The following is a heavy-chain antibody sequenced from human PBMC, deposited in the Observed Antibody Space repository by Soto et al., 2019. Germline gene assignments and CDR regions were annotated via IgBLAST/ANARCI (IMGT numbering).Heavy chain of an antibody. CDR2: ISGGGGGA. J-gene: IGHJ3*01. D-gene: IGHD4-17*01. V-gene: IGHV3-23*01. CDR1: GLTFSNYA. CDR3: AKDPNGDYVGAFDD. Sequence: EVQLLESGGGLVQPGGSLRLSCAGSGLTFSNYAMVWVRQAPGKGLEWVSAISGGGGGAHYADSVRGRFSISRDNSKNTRYLQMNSLRDEDTALYYCAKDPNGDYVGAFDDWGPGTMVTVSS.